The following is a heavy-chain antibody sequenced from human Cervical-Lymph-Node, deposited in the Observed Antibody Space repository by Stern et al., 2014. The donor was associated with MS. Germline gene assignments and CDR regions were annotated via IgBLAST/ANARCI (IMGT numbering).Heavy chain of an antibody. CDR2: IIPIFDTP. D-gene: IGHD4-17*01. Sequence: VQLDESGAEVKKPGSSVNVSCKASGGTFTSFSINWVRQVPGQSLEWMGGIIPIFDTPNLDQKFQGKVTITADSSTSTVYMALNSLRSDDTAVYYCVLPSKVTTAAFDVWGRGTMVTVSS. CDR3: VLPSKVTTAAFDV. V-gene: IGHV1-69*06. CDR1: GGTFTSFS. J-gene: IGHJ3*01.